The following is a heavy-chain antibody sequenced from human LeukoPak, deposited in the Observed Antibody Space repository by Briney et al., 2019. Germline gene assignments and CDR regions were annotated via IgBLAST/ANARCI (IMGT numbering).Heavy chain of an antibody. J-gene: IGHJ4*02. CDR2: IRSKAYGETT. CDR3: TTASYYYDSSGYLLGFDY. Sequence: GGSLRLSCTASGFTFGDYAMSWFRQAPGKGLEWVGFIRSKAYGETTEYAASVKGRFTISRDDSKSIAYLQMNSLKTEDTAVYYCTTASYYYDSSGYLLGFDYWGQGTLVTVSS. D-gene: IGHD3-22*01. V-gene: IGHV3-49*03. CDR1: GFTFGDYA.